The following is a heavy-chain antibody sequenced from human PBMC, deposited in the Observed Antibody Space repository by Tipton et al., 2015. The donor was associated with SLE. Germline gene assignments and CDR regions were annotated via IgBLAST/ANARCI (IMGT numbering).Heavy chain of an antibody. V-gene: IGHV4-39*07. CDR3: ARLWLRLWDYFDY. D-gene: IGHD5-12*01. Sequence: TLSLTCTVSGASISSSSYYWGWLRQPPGKGLEWIGNIYHSGSTYYNPSLKSRVTTSVDTSKNQFSLKLSSVTAADTAVYYCARLWLRLWDYFDYWGQGTLVTVSS. CDR1: GASISSSSYY. J-gene: IGHJ4*02. CDR2: IYHSGST.